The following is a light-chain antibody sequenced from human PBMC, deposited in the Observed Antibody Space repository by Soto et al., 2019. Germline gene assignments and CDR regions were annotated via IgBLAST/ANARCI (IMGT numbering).Light chain of an antibody. V-gene: IGLV2-8*01. CDR2: DVT. Sequence: QSALTQPPSASGSPGQSVTISCTGTSSDVGGYNFVSWYQQHPGKAPKLMIYDVTERHSGVPDRFSGSKSGNTASLTVSGLQGEDEAEYYCTSYAGSNIPVVFGGGTKVTVL. CDR3: TSYAGSNIPVV. CDR1: SSDVGGYNF. J-gene: IGLJ2*01.